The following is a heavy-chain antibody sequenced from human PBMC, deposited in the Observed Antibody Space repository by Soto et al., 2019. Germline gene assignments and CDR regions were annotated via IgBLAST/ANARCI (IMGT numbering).Heavy chain of an antibody. Sequence: GGSLRLSCAASGFTFSNAWMSWVRQAPGKGLEWVGRIKSKTDGGTTDYAAPVKGRFTISRDDSKNTLYLQMNSLKTEDTAVYYCTPEHSEQVVPFDYSYYGMDGWGQGSTVSVAS. CDR1: GFTFSNAW. V-gene: IGHV3-15*01. CDR2: IKSKTDGGTT. D-gene: IGHD6-6*01. J-gene: IGHJ6*01. CDR3: TPEHSEQVVPFDYSYYGMDG.